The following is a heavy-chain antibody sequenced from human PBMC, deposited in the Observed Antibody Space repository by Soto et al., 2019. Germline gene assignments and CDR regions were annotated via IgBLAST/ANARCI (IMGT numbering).Heavy chain of an antibody. D-gene: IGHD3-3*01. Sequence: EVQLVESGGGLVKPGGSLRLSCAASGFTFSSYSMNWVRQAPGKGLEWVSSISSSSSYIYYADSVKGRFTISRDNAKNSLYLQMNSLRAEDKAVYYCARGQGAIFGVVIMTGSIDYWGQGTLVTVSS. J-gene: IGHJ4*02. CDR2: ISSSSSYI. CDR3: ARGQGAIFGVVIMTGSIDY. V-gene: IGHV3-21*01. CDR1: GFTFSSYS.